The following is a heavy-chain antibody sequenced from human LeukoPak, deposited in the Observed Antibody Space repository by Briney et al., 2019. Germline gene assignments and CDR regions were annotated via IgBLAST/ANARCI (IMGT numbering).Heavy chain of an antibody. CDR1: GGSISSSSYY. D-gene: IGHD1-7*01. CDR3: ARDRARFNWNYGSYGMDV. J-gene: IGHJ6*02. Sequence: SETLSLTCTVSGGSISSSSYYWGWIRQPPGKGLEWIGSIYYSGSTYYNPSLKSRVTISVDTSKNQFSLKLSSVTAADTAVYYCARDRARFNWNYGSYGMDVWGQGTTVTVSS. V-gene: IGHV4-39*07. CDR2: IYYSGST.